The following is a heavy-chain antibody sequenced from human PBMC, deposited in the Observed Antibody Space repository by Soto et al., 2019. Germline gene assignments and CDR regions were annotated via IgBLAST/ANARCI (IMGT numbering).Heavy chain of an antibody. V-gene: IGHV4-30-4*01. Sequence: SETLSLTCTVSGGSISSGDYYWSWIRQPPGKGLEWIGYIYYSGSTYYNPSLKSRVTISVDTSKNQFSLKLSSVTAADTAVYYCARGYSYGIVYNWFDPRGQGTLVTVSS. D-gene: IGHD5-18*01. CDR1: GGSISSGDYY. CDR2: IYYSGST. J-gene: IGHJ5*02. CDR3: ARGYSYGIVYNWFDP.